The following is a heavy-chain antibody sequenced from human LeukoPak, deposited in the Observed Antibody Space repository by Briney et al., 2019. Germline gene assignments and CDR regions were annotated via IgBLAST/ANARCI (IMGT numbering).Heavy chain of an antibody. CDR1: GFTFRTYA. CDR2: ISGSGNGT. D-gene: IGHD5-24*01. J-gene: IGHJ4*02. CDR3: AKRTMSAFDS. Sequence: GGSLRLSCTASGFTFRTYAMNWVRQAPGKGLEWLSGISGSGNGTYYADSVKGRFIISRDNSKNMVYLQMNSLTVEDTATYYCAKRTMSAFDSWGQGTLLVVSS. V-gene: IGHV3-23*01.